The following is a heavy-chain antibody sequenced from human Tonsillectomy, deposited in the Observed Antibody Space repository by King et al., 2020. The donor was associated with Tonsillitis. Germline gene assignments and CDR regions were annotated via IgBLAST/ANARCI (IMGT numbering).Heavy chain of an antibody. Sequence: QLEQSGAEVKKPGASVKVSCKASGYTFTHHYIHWVRQAPGQGLEWMGLINPSDGSTTPAQKFQGRVTMTRDTSTSTVYMELSSLRSEDTAIYYCARVLGIYGFDPWGQGTLVTVSS. V-gene: IGHV1-46*03. CDR3: ARVLGIYGFDP. CDR1: GYTFTHHY. D-gene: IGHD1-14*01. J-gene: IGHJ5*02. CDR2: INPSDGST.